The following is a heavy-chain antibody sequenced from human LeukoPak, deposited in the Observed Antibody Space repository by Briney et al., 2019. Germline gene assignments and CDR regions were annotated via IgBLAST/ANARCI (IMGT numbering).Heavy chain of an antibody. CDR1: GFTFNIYA. J-gene: IGHJ4*02. CDR2: TSANGGST. V-gene: IGHV3-23*01. Sequence: GGSLRLSCAVSGFTFNIYAMSWVRQAPGKGLEWVSLTSANGGSTYYADAVKGRFTISRDNSKNTMYLQMNSLRAEDTAIYYCAKDLYSSSNDYWGQGTLVTVYS. D-gene: IGHD6-13*01. CDR3: AKDLYSSSNDY.